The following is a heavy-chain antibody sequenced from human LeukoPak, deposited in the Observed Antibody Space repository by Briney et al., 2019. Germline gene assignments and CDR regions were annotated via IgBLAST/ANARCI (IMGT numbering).Heavy chain of an antibody. CDR3: AKDSVEYGDPPTANDY. CDR1: GFTFTTYG. D-gene: IGHD4-17*01. V-gene: IGHV3-23*01. J-gene: IGHJ4*02. CDR2: IGGSGTRT. Sequence: GGSLRLSCSASGFTFTTYGMNWVRQAPGKGLEWVSGIGGSGTRTYYADSVKGRFTISRDNSKNTLYLQMNSLRDEDTAVYYCAKDSVEYGDPPTANDYWGQGTLVTVSS.